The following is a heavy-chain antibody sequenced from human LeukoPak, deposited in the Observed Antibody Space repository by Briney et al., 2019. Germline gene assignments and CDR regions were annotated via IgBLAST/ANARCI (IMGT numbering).Heavy chain of an antibody. D-gene: IGHD4-17*01. Sequence: PPQTLSLTCTVSGGSISSGGYYWSWIRQHPGKGLEWIGYIYYSGTTYYNPSLKSRVSISLDTSKNQFSLNLSSVTAADTAVYYCARSGTVTTWNYWGQGTLVTVSS. V-gene: IGHV4-31*03. CDR3: ARSGTVTTWNY. J-gene: IGHJ4*02. CDR1: GGSISSGGYY. CDR2: IYYSGTT.